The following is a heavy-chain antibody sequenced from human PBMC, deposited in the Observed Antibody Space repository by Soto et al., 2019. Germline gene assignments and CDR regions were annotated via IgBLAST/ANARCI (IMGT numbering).Heavy chain of an antibody. J-gene: IGHJ6*02. V-gene: IGHV1-18*01. CDR3: AREGGTLGHSLGELFPTQNYHYYGMDV. CDR2: ISGYNGDT. Sequence: GASVKVSCKASGGTFSSYAISWVRQAPGQGLEWMGWISGYNGDTNYAQKFQGRVTMTMDTSTSTAYMEMKRLKSDDTAVFYCAREGGTLGHSLGELFPTQNYHYYGMDVWGQGTTVTVSS. D-gene: IGHD3-10*01. CDR1: GGTFSSYA.